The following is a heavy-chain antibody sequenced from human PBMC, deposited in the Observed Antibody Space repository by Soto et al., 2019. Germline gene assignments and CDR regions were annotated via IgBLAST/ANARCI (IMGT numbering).Heavy chain of an antibody. V-gene: IGHV3-21*01. CDR3: SGCSGGACHQNYGMDV. J-gene: IGHJ6*02. CDR1: GFTFSSCT. D-gene: IGHD2-15*01. Sequence: EVHLMESGGGLVKPGGSLRLSCAVSGFTFSSCTMNWVRQAPGKGLEWVSSISPSTSHIYYADSAKGRFTISRDNAKNSLFLQMNSLRAEDTAVYYCSGCSGGACHQNYGMDVWGQGTTVTVSS. CDR2: ISPSTSHI.